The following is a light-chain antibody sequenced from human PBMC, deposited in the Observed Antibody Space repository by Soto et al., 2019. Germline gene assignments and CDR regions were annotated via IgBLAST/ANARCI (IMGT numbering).Light chain of an antibody. CDR1: QSVSNNY. J-gene: IGKJ1*01. CDR3: QQYGSSGT. CDR2: GAS. Sequence: ELVLTQSPGTLSLSPGERATLSCRASQSVSNNYLAWYQQQPRQAPRLLIYGASNRATGIPDSLSGSGSGTEFTLTISRMEPEDSAVYYCQQYGSSGTFGQGTKVDIK. V-gene: IGKV3-20*01.